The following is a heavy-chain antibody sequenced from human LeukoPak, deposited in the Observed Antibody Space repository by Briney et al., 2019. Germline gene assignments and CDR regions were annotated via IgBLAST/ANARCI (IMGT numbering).Heavy chain of an antibody. CDR1: GYPFTNYG. V-gene: IGHV1-18*01. CDR3: ARDLGAAGWTSSGWFRTPDY. Sequence: ASVKASCKASGYPFTNYGISWVRQVPGQGLEWMGWISNYNGYTKYADKFQGRVTMTTDTSTTTAHMELRSLRSGDTAVYYCARDLGAAGWTSSGWFRTPDYWGQGTLVTVSS. J-gene: IGHJ4*02. D-gene: IGHD6-19*01. CDR2: ISNYNGYT.